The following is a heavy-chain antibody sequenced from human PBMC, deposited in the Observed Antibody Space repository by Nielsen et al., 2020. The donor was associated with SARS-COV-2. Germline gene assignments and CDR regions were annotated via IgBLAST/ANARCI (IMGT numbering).Heavy chain of an antibody. CDR1: GYSFTSYW. D-gene: IGHD3-9*01. CDR2: IDPSDSCT. V-gene: IGHV5-10-1*01. Sequence: GESLKISCQGSGYSFTSYWISWVRQMPGKGLEWMGRIDPSDSCTNYSPSFQGHVTISADKSISTAYLQWSSLKASDTAMYYCARLDYDILTGYYFDYWGQGTLVTVSS. J-gene: IGHJ4*02. CDR3: ARLDYDILTGYYFDY.